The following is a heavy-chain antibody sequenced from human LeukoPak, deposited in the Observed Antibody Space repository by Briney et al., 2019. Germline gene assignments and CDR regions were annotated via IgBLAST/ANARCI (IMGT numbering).Heavy chain of an antibody. CDR1: GGSISSDY. D-gene: IGHD6-19*01. Sequence: PSETLSPTCTVSGGSISSDYWSWIRQPPGKGLEWIGCMYHSGSTSYSPSLKSRVTISVDTPKNQFSLKLSSMTAADTAVYYCARSSGWYWAFDYWGQGTLVTVSS. CDR3: ARSSGWYWAFDY. J-gene: IGHJ4*02. V-gene: IGHV4-59*08. CDR2: MYHSGST.